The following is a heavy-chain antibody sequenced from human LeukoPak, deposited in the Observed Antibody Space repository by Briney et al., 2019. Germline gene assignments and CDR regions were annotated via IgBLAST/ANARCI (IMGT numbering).Heavy chain of an antibody. CDR2: INHSGST. CDR1: GESFSGYY. D-gene: IGHD3-22*01. CDR3: ASLWFDSSGYYYDY. Sequence: KPSETLSLTCAVYGESFSGYYWSWIRQPPGKGLEWIGEINHSGSTNYNPSLKSRVTISVDTSKNQFSLKLSSVTAADTAVYYCASLWFDSSGYYYDYWGQGTLVTVSS. V-gene: IGHV4-34*01. J-gene: IGHJ4*02.